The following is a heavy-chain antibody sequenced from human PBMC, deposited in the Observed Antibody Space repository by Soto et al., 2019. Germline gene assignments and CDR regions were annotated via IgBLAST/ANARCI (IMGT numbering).Heavy chain of an antibody. Sequence: QVQLVQSGDEVKKPGASVKVSCKASGYIFVNYGIAWVRQAPGQGLERMGWISPYTGNTHSATKIQGRLTMTTNTSKRTAYMDLGSLTSDDTAVYYCVMVDNYVTPTPQDVWGQGTTVTVSS. J-gene: IGHJ6*02. D-gene: IGHD3-16*01. CDR2: ISPYTGNT. CDR3: VMVDNYVTPTPQDV. CDR1: GYIFVNYG. V-gene: IGHV1-18*01.